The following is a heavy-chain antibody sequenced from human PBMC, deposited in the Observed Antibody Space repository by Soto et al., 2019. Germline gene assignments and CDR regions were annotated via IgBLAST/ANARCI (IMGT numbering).Heavy chain of an antibody. CDR2: IYHSGST. J-gene: IGHJ4*02. Sequence: SETLSLTCTVSGGSISSSIYYWGWIRQPPGKGLEWIGSIYHSGSTNYNPSLKSRVTISVDTSKNQFSLKLSSVTAADTAVYYCARTSPGSTWLFDYWGQGTLVTVSS. CDR3: ARTSPGSTWLFDY. D-gene: IGHD1-7*01. CDR1: GGSISSSIYY. V-gene: IGHV4-39*01.